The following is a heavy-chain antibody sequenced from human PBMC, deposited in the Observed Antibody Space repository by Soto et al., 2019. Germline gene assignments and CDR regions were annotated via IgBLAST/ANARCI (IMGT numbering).Heavy chain of an antibody. CDR3: ARDRGGSYYGGLGYYYYGMDV. CDR2: ISYDGSNK. D-gene: IGHD1-26*01. CDR1: GFTFSSYA. V-gene: IGHV3-30-3*01. Sequence: QVQLVESGGGVVQPGRSLRLSCAASGFTFSSYAMHWVRQAPGKGLEWVAVISYDGSNKYYADSVKGRFTISRDNSKNTLYLQMNSLRAEDTAVYYCARDRGGSYYGGLGYYYYGMDVWGQGTTVTVSS. J-gene: IGHJ6*02.